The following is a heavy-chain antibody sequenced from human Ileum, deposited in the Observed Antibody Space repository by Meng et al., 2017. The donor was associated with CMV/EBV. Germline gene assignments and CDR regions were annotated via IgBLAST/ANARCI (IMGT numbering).Heavy chain of an antibody. V-gene: IGHV3-23*01. CDR1: GFTFSSYA. J-gene: IGHJ3*02. CDR2: ISGSGGST. CDR3: ARHNYGYPDDALNI. Sequence: GESLKISCAASGFTFSSYAMSWVRQAPGKGLDWVSSISGSGGSTYYADPVKGRSTISGDRCKNTLYLQMNSLRAEDTALYYCARHNYGYPDDALNIWAQGPL. D-gene: IGHD5-18*01.